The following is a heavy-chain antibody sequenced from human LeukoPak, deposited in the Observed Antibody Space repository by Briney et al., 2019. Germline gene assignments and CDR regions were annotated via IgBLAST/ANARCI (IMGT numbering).Heavy chain of an antibody. CDR2: IYYSGST. D-gene: IGHD4-17*01. J-gene: IGHJ5*02. CDR1: GGSISSYY. CDR3: ASYMTTVTTQGWFDP. Sequence: SETLSLTCTVSGGSISSYYWSWIRQPPGKGLEWSGDIYYSGSTNYNPSLKSRVTISVDTSKNQFSLKLSSVTAADTAVYYCASYMTTVTTQGWFDPWGQGTLVTVSS. V-gene: IGHV4-59*01.